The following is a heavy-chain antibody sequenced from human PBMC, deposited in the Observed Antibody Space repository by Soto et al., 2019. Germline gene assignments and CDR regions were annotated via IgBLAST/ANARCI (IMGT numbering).Heavy chain of an antibody. J-gene: IGHJ5*02. CDR3: ARAVLLWFGELSFSWFDP. CDR2: IYYSGST. CDR1: GGSISSGDYY. V-gene: IGHV4-30-4*01. Sequence: LSLTCTVSGGSISSGDYYWSWIRQPPGKGLEWIGYIYYSGSTYYNPSLKSRVTISVDTSKNQFSLKLSSVTAADTAVYYCARAVLLWFGELSFSWFDPWGQGTLVTVSS. D-gene: IGHD3-10*01.